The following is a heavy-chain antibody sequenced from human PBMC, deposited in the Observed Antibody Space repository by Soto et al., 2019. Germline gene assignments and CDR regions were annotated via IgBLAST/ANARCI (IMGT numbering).Heavy chain of an antibody. CDR1: GFTVSSNY. Sequence: GGSLRLSCAASGFTVSSNYMSWVRQAPGKGLEWVSVIYSGGSTYYADSVKGRFTISRDNSKNTLYLQMNSLRAEDTAVYYCAREDYYGSGSQYAGPDAFDIWGQGTMVTVSS. V-gene: IGHV3-66*01. CDR2: IYSGGST. J-gene: IGHJ3*02. CDR3: AREDYYGSGSQYAGPDAFDI. D-gene: IGHD3-10*01.